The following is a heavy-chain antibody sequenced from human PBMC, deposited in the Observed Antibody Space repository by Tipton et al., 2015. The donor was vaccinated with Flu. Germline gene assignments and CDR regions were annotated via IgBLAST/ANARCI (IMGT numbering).Heavy chain of an antibody. D-gene: IGHD6-19*01. J-gene: IGHJ4*02. CDR1: GYTFTSYD. Sequence: QLVQSGPEVKKPGASVKVSCETSGYTFTSYDINWARQATGQGPEWMGWMKPSRGNVGYAKKFQGRVTLTRSTSISTAYMELSGLTSDDTAVYYCATGLSSGWVWGQGTLVTVSS. CDR3: ATGLSSGWV. V-gene: IGHV1-8*01. CDR2: MKPSRGNV.